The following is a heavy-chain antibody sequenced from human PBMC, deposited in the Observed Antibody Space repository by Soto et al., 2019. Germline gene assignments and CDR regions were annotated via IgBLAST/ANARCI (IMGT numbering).Heavy chain of an antibody. Sequence: ASVKVSCKVSGYTLTELSMHWVRQARGKGLEWMGGFDPEDGEKIYAQTFQGRVTMTEDKSTDTAYMELSSLRSEDTAVYYCATAFLLFWPSRIPFDRFGQVTL. CDR3: ATAFLLFWPSRIPFDR. CDR2: FDPEDGEK. CDR1: GYTLTELS. J-gene: IGHJ5*02. D-gene: IGHD3-10*01. V-gene: IGHV1-24*01.